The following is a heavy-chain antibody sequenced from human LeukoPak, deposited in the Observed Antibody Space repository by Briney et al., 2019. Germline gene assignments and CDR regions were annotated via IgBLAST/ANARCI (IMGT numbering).Heavy chain of an antibody. CDR2: IFPSGGEI. J-gene: IGHJ4*02. V-gene: IGHV3-23*01. CDR3: AKVPRQYYYDSSGYG. Sequence: GGSLRLSCAASGFTFSTFAMIWVRQPPGKGLEWVSSIFPSGGEIHYADSVRGRFTISRDNSKSTLSLQMNSLRAEDTAVYYCAKVPRQYYYDSSGYGWGQGTLVTVSS. CDR1: GFTFSTFA. D-gene: IGHD3-22*01.